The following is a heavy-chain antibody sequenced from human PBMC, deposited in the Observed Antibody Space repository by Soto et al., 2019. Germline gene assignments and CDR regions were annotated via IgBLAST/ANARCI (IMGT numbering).Heavy chain of an antibody. CDR2: INHSGNA. J-gene: IGHJ4*02. CDR1: GGSFSGYY. V-gene: IGHV4-34*01. D-gene: IGHD3-9*01. CDR3: ARLEGLATISYYFDF. Sequence: PSETLSLTCAFYGGSFSGYYWSWVRQPPGKGLEWIGDINHSGNANYNPSLKSRITISLDKSRNQFSLKLNSVTAADSAVYFCARLEGLATISYYFDFWGPGALVTVSS.